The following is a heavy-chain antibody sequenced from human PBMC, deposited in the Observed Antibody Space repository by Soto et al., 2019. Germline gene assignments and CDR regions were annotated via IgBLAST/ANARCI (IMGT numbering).Heavy chain of an antibody. CDR3: ARLGFGESNDYYYYYMDV. D-gene: IGHD3-10*01. V-gene: IGHV1-18*01. CDR1: GYTFTSYG. J-gene: IGHJ6*03. CDR2: ISAYNGNT. Sequence: QVQLVQSGAEVKKPGASVKVSCKASGYTFTSYGISWVRQAPGQGLEWMGWISAYNGNTNYAQKLQGRVTMTTDTSTSTAYKELRRQRSDATAVYYCARLGFGESNDYYYYYMDVWGKGTTVTVSS.